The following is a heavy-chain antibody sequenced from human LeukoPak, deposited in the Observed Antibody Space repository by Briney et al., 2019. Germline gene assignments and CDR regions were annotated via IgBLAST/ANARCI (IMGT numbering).Heavy chain of an antibody. J-gene: IGHJ4*02. V-gene: IGHV4-34*01. Sequence: SQTLSLTCAVYGGSFSVYYCSWIRHPPGKGLEWIGEINHGESTNTNPSLKSRVTISADTTKNQCCLKLSSVTDAGTAVYYCARIRRRAYYYDSSGYYRDYWGQGTLVTVSS. CDR2: INHGEST. CDR1: GGSFSVYY. D-gene: IGHD3-22*01. CDR3: ARIRRRAYYYDSSGYYRDY.